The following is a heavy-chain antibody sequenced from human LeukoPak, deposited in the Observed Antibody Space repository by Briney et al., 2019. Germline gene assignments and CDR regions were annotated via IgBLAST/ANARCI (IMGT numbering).Heavy chain of an antibody. J-gene: IGHJ4*02. CDR3: ASTLIAARQFDY. CDR1: GGSISSYY. CDR2: IYNSGST. V-gene: IGHV4-59*08. D-gene: IGHD6-6*01. Sequence: PSETLSLTCTVSGGSISSYYWNWIRQPPGKGLEWIGYIYNSGSTKYNPSLKSRVTISVDTSKNQFSLKLTSVTAADTAVYYCASTLIAARQFDYWGQGTLVTVSS.